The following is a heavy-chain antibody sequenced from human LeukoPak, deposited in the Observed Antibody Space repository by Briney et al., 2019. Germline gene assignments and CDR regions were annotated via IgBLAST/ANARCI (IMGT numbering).Heavy chain of an antibody. Sequence: SETLSLTCTVSGGSISSDDYYWSWIRQPPGKGLEWIGYIYYSGSTYYNPSLKSRVTISVDTSKNQFSLKLSSVTAADMAVYYCARGRYGSGSSLWFDPWGQGTLVTVSS. V-gene: IGHV4-30-4*08. CDR1: GGSISSDDYY. J-gene: IGHJ5*02. D-gene: IGHD3-10*01. CDR2: IYYSGST. CDR3: ARGRYGSGSSLWFDP.